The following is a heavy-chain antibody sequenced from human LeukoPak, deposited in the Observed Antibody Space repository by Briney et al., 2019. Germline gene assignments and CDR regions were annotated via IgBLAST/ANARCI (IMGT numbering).Heavy chain of an antibody. D-gene: IGHD3-22*01. CDR1: GFTFSSHS. CDR3: ARLLHFERSVYRPVDF. V-gene: IGHV3-7*01. J-gene: IGHJ4*02. Sequence: PGGSLRLSCAASGFTFSSHSMSWVRQAPGKRLEWVANAREEGSEINYADSVKGRFTISRETARNSLYLQMNILRAEDKAIYFCARLLHFERSVYRPVDFWGQGTLVSVSS. CDR2: AREEGSEI.